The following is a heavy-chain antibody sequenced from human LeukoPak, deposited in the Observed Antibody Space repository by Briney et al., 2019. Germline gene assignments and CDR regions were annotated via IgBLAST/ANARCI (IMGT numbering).Heavy chain of an antibody. J-gene: IGHJ4*02. CDR1: GYSISSGSY. D-gene: IGHD3-10*01. V-gene: IGHV4-38-2*02. CDR2: IYHSGST. Sequence: PSETPSLTCTVSGYSISSGSYWGWIRQPPGKGLEWIGSIYHSGSTYYNPSLKSRVTISVDTSKNQFSLKLSSVTAADTAVYYCARDGRWFGELLPKGYFDYWGQGTLVTVSS. CDR3: ARDGRWFGELLPKGYFDY.